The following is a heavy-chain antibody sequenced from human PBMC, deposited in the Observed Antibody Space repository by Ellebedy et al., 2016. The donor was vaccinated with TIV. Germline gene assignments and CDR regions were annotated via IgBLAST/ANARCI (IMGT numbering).Heavy chain of an antibody. V-gene: IGHV2-5*01. CDR2: IYWNDDK. Sequence: SGPTLVKPTQTLTLTCTFSGFSLSTSGVGVGWIRQPPGKALEWLALIYWNDDKRYSPSLKSRLTITKDTSKNQVVLTMTNMDPVDTATYYCAHTGNVDYYDSTGAFDIWGQGTMVTVSS. CDR1: GFSLSTSGVG. CDR3: AHTGNVDYYDSTGAFDI. J-gene: IGHJ3*02. D-gene: IGHD3-22*01.